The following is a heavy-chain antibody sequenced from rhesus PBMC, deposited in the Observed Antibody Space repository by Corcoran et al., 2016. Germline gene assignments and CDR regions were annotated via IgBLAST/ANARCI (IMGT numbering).Heavy chain of an antibody. Sequence: QVQLQESGPGLVKPSETLTPTGTVSGASIRSNWWSWNRQPPGQGLEWLGGINGNSGRPTYDPSLKSRVTISRDTSKKQFSLKLSSVTAADTAVYYCAIVPGNYDSGYYGDYFDYWGQGVLVTVSS. CDR2: INGNSGRP. D-gene: IGHD3-28*01. CDR3: AIVPGNYDSGYYGDYFDY. V-gene: IGHV4-80*01. J-gene: IGHJ4*01. CDR1: GASIRSNW.